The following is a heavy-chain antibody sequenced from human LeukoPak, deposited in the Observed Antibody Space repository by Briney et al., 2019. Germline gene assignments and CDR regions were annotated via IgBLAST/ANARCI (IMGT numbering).Heavy chain of an antibody. CDR2: VDYSGGDT. CDR1: GFTLSSYE. J-gene: IGHJ4*02. V-gene: IGHV3-23*01. Sequence: GGSLRLSCTASGFTLSSYEMSWIRQAPGKGLEWVSSVDYSGGDTHYADSVMGRFTISRDNSKNTLYLQMNSLRAEDTAVYYCARWFFKQQGLDYWGQGTLVTVSS. D-gene: IGHD6-13*01. CDR3: ARWFFKQQGLDY.